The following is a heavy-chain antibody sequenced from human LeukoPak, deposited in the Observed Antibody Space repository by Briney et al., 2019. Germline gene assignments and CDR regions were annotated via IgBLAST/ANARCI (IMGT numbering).Heavy chain of an antibody. Sequence: PTETLSLTCAVSGGPFGGYFWSWIRQSSGKGLEWIGEIHNSGTTNYNPSLNSRLTISEDTSKNQFYLNLSSVTAADTAVYYCARRYYYNLGSFPIDFWGQGTLVTASS. CDR2: IHNSGTT. D-gene: IGHD3-10*01. V-gene: IGHV4-34*01. CDR1: GGPFGGYF. J-gene: IGHJ4*02. CDR3: ARRYYYNLGSFPIDF.